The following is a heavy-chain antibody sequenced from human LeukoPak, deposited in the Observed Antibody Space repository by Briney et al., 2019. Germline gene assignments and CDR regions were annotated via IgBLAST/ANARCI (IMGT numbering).Heavy chain of an antibody. J-gene: IGHJ4*02. V-gene: IGHV5-51*01. CDR3: ARQNYCSSTSCYFFDY. CDR1: GYSFTSYW. Sequence: PGESLKISCKGSGYSFTSYWIGWVRQMPGKGLEWMGIIYPGDSDTRYSPSFQGQVTISADKSISTAYLQWSSLKAPDTAMYYCARQNYCSSTSCYFFDYWGQGTLVTVSS. D-gene: IGHD2-2*01. CDR2: IYPGDSDT.